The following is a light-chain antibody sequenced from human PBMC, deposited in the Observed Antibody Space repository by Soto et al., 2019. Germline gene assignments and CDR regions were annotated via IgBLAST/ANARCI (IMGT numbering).Light chain of an antibody. CDR2: DIT. Sequence: DIQMTQSASSLSASVGDRVTITCQASQVISNYLNWYQQKPGKAPKLLIYDITTLEIGVPTRFSGSGSVTDFTFTITGLQPEDSATYYCQQYENLPYTFGQGTKLEI. J-gene: IGKJ2*01. V-gene: IGKV1-33*01. CDR3: QQYENLPYT. CDR1: QVISNY.